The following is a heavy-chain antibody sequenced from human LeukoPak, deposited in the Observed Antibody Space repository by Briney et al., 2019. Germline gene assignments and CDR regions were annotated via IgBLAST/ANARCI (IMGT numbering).Heavy chain of an antibody. D-gene: IGHD5-24*01. Sequence: GGSLRLSCAASGLTFTSYWMTWVRQAPGKGLEWVANIKQDGSKKSYVDSVKGRFTISRDNAKNSLYLQMNSLRAEDTAIYYCTRVGYIDEGIDYWGQGTLVTVSS. CDR1: GLTFTSYW. J-gene: IGHJ4*02. CDR2: IKQDGSKK. CDR3: TRVGYIDEGIDY. V-gene: IGHV3-7*04.